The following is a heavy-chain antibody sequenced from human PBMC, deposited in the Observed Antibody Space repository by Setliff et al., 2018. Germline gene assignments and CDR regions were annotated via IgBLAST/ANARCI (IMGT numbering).Heavy chain of an antibody. CDR3: ASSRTWIPVLDY. V-gene: IGHV3-21*01. CDR2: LSSANNYI. Sequence: PGGSLRLSCAASGFTFSDFSINWVRQAPGKGLEWVSSLSSANNYIVYADSVKGRFTISRDNAKSSLYLQMNSLSAEDTAIYYCASSRTWIPVLDYCGQGTLVTVSS. J-gene: IGHJ4*02. CDR1: GFTFSDFS. D-gene: IGHD5-18*01.